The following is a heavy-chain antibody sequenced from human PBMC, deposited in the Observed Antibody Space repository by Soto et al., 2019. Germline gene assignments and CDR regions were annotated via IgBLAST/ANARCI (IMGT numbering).Heavy chain of an antibody. J-gene: IGHJ6*03. CDR3: ARDGPHSITIFGVVIETNYYMDV. V-gene: IGHV3-7*01. D-gene: IGHD3-3*01. CDR2: IKQDGSEK. CDR1: GFTFSSYW. Sequence: GGSLRLSCAASGFTFSSYWMSWVRQAPGKGLEWVANIKQDGSEKYYVDSVKGRFTISRDNAKNSLYLQMNSLRAEDTAVYYCARDGPHSITIFGVVIETNYYMDVWGKGTTVTVSS.